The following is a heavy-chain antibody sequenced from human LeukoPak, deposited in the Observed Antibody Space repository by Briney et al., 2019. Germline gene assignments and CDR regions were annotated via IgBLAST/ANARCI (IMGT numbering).Heavy chain of an antibody. CDR1: GFTFTTYA. J-gene: IGHJ4*02. V-gene: IGHV3-23*01. CDR2: ISASGDNT. CDR3: AKDHGE. Sequence: GGSLRLSCAASGFTFTTYAMRWVRQAPGKGLEWVSSISASGDNTYYADSVKGRFIISRDNSKNTFSLQMNSLRAEDTAIYYCAKDHGEWGQGTLVTVPS. D-gene: IGHD2-21*01.